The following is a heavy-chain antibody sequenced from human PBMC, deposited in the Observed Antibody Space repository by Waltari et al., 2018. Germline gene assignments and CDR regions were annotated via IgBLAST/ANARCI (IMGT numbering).Heavy chain of an antibody. CDR1: GFTFSSYS. V-gene: IGHV3-21*04. J-gene: IGHJ5*02. CDR2: ISSSSSYI. Sequence: EVQLVESGGGLVKPGGSLRLSCAASGFTFSSYSMNWVRQAPGKGLEGVSSISSSSSYIYYADSVKGRFTISRDNAKNSLYLQMNSLRAEDTAVYYCGKDQENDPSCEVTWGQGTLVTVSS. CDR3: GKDQENDPSCEVT.